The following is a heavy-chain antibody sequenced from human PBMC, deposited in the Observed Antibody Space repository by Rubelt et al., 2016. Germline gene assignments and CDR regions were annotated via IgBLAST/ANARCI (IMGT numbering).Heavy chain of an antibody. CDR1: GFTLSNYW. CDR3: ARRCLGGLTRTLDY. Sequence: EVQLVESGGDLVQPGGSLRLSCAASGFTLSNYWMSWVRQAPGKGLEWVANIKKDGSKDYHVDSVKGRFTVSRDNVKNSLYLQMNSLRVDDTAVDYCARRCLGGLTRTLDYWGQGALVTVSP. D-gene: IGHD3-16*01. CDR2: IKKDGSKD. V-gene: IGHV3-7*01. J-gene: IGHJ4*02.